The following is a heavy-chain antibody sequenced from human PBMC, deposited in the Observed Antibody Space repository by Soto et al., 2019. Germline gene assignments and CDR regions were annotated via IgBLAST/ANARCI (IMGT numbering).Heavy chain of an antibody. Sequence: QVQLVQSGVEVKKPGASVKVSCKASGYTFTNYAISWVRQAPGRGLEWMGWVNTYNGNPNYAQIFQGRVTMNTDTSTGTAYMAQSSLKSNASSGCYCTRDSQYSSDSQRFESWGQGALVTVYS. V-gene: IGHV1-18*01. CDR2: VNTYNGNP. J-gene: IGHJ4*02. CDR3: TRDSQYSSDSQRFES. CDR1: GYTFTNYA. D-gene: IGHD6-19*01.